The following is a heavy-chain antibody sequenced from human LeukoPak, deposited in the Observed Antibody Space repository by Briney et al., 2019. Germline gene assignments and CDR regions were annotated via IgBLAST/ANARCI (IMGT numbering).Heavy chain of an antibody. CDR2: ISGSGGST. V-gene: IGHV3-23*01. J-gene: IGHJ4*02. Sequence: GGSLRLSCAASGFTFSSYAMSWVRQAPGKGLEWVSAISGSGGSTYYADSVRGRFTISRDNSKNTLYLQMNSLRAEDTAVYYCAKGEYCGGDCYSTYFDYWGQGTLVTVSS. D-gene: IGHD2-21*02. CDR1: GFTFSSYA. CDR3: AKGEYCGGDCYSTYFDY.